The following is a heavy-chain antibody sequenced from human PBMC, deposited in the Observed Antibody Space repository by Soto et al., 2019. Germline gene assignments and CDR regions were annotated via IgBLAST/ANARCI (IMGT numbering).Heavy chain of an antibody. CDR1: GFTFSSYW. V-gene: IGHV3-74*01. D-gene: IGHD3-10*01. J-gene: IGHJ4*02. CDR2: INSDGSSI. CDR3: AKRTSMSGNYYFDY. Sequence: EVQLVESGGGLVQPGGSLRLSCAASGFTFSSYWMHWVRQAPGKGLVWVARINSDGSSISYADSVKGRFTISRDNAKNTLYLQMNSLRDEETDVYYCAKRTSMSGNYYFDYWGQGILVTVSS.